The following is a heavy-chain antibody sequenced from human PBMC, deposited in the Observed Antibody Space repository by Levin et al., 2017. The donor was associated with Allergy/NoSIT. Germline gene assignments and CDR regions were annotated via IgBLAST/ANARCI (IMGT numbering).Heavy chain of an antibody. CDR3: ARDVRYYDFWSGPSDYYYYYMDV. Sequence: SETLSLTCTVSGGSISSYYWSWIRQPPGKGLEWIGYIYYSGSTNYNPSLKSRVTISVDTSKNQFSLKLSSVTAADTAVYYCARDVRYYDFWSGPSDYYYYYMDVWGKGTTVTVSS. V-gene: IGHV4-59*01. CDR2: IYYSGST. D-gene: IGHD3-3*01. CDR1: GGSISSYY. J-gene: IGHJ6*03.